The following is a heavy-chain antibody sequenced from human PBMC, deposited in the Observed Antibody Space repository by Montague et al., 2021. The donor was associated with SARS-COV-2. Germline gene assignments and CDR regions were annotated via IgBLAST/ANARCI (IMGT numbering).Heavy chain of an antibody. V-gene: IGHV3-30*04. CDR2: ISHDGSNK. Sequence: SLRLSCAASGFTFSAYTIHWVRQAPGKGLEWVALISHDGSNKYYADSVKGRFTISRDNSKNTLYVQMNSLRAEDTAMYYCARERAITMVRGVIRPTKWFDPWGQGTLVTVSS. J-gene: IGHJ5*02. CDR3: ARERAITMVRGVIRPTKWFDP. D-gene: IGHD3-10*01. CDR1: GFTFSAYT.